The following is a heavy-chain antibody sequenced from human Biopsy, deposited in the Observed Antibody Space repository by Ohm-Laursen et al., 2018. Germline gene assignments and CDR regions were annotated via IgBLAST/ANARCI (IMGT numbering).Heavy chain of an antibody. CDR2: INCKTGAT. CDR1: SYTFTDYN. D-gene: IGHD2-8*01. J-gene: IGHJ4*02. V-gene: IGHV1-2*02. Sequence: VSSVKVSCKAFSYTFTDYNIHWMRQAPGQGLEWLGYINCKTGATNYAQKFQGTVTMTRDTSISTAYLALGSLKSADTAIYYCARDPLNGHKHFDYWGQGSLVTVSS. CDR3: ARDPLNGHKHFDY.